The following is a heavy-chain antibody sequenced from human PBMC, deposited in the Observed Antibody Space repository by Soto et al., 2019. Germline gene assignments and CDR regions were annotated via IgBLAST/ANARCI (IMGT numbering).Heavy chain of an antibody. D-gene: IGHD3-22*01. CDR2: ISYDGSNK. J-gene: IGHJ6*02. V-gene: IGHV3-30-3*01. CDR1: GFTFSSYA. Sequence: QVQLVESGGGVVQPGRSPRLSCAASGFTFSSYAMHWVRQAPGKGLEWVAVISYDGSNKYYADSVKGRFTISRDNSKNTLYLQMNSLRAEDTAVYYCARGGLLPLYYYYGVDVWGQGTTVTVSS. CDR3: ARGGLLPLYYYYGVDV.